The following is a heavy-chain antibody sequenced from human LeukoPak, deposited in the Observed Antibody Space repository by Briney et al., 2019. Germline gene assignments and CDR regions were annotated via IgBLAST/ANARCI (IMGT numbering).Heavy chain of an antibody. CDR1: GASINSYY. J-gene: IGHJ4*02. CDR3: ARDQELGF. V-gene: IGHV4-4*07. Sequence: PSETLSLTCTVSGASINSYYWNWIRQSAGKGLEWIGRSYISGSTDYNPSLKSRVTVSVDTSQNQFSLKLTSVTAADTAVYYCARDQELGFWGQGTLVTVSS. CDR2: SYISGST. D-gene: IGHD3-10*01.